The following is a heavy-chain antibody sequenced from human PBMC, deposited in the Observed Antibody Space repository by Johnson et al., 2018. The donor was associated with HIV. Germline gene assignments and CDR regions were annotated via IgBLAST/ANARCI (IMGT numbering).Heavy chain of an antibody. CDR1: GFTFDDYG. D-gene: IGHD1-26*01. CDR2: INWNGGST. J-gene: IGHJ3*02. CDR3: ARGDVGGTTYAFDI. Sequence: MQLVESGGGVVRPGGSLRLSCAASGFTFDDYGMSWVRHGPGKGLEWVSGINWNGGSTGYADSVKGRFTISRDNAKNSLYLQMNSLRAEDTALYYCARGDVGGTTYAFDIWGQGTMVTVSS. V-gene: IGHV3-20*04.